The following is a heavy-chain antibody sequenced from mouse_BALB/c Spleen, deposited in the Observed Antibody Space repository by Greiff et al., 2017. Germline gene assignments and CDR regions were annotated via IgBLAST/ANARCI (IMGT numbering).Heavy chain of an antibody. Sequence: VQLQESGPSLVQPSQSLSITCTVSGFSLTSYGVHWVRQSPGKGLEWLGVIWRGGSTDYNAAFMSRLSITKDNSKSQVFFKMNSLQADDTAIYYCAKNNDYDGAWFAYWGQGTLVTVSA. J-gene: IGHJ3*01. CDR1: GFSLTSYG. D-gene: IGHD2-4*01. CDR2: IWRGGST. CDR3: AKNNDYDGAWFAY. V-gene: IGHV2-5-1*01.